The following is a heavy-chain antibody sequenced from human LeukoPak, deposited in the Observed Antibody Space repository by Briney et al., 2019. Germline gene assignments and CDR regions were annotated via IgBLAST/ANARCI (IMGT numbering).Heavy chain of an antibody. CDR1: GFTFSSYA. V-gene: IGHV3-30-3*01. D-gene: IGHD3-22*01. CDR2: ISYDGSNK. Sequence: GGSLRLSCAASGFTFSSYAMHWVRQAPGKGLEWVAVISYDGSNKYYADSVKGRFTISRDNSKNTLYLQMNSLRAEDTAVYYCARGPSSGSRRSYWGQGTLVTVSS. CDR3: ARGPSSGSRRSY. J-gene: IGHJ4*02.